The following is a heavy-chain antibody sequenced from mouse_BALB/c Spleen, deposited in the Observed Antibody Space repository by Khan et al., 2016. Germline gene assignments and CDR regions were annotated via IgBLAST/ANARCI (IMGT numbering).Heavy chain of an antibody. CDR1: GYTFTSYW. J-gene: IGHJ2*01. CDR2: INPSTGYT. D-gene: IGHD1-2*01. Sequence: QVQLQQSGAELAKPGASVKMSCKASGYTFTSYWMHWVKQRPGQGLEWIGYINPSTGYTEYNQKFKDKATLTADKSSSTAYMQLRSLTSEDSVVSYCASRMTAAIDYGGQGTTLTVSS. V-gene: IGHV1-7*01. CDR3: ASRMTAAIDY.